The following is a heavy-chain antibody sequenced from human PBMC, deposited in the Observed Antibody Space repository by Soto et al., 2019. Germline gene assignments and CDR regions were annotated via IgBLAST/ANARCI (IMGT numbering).Heavy chain of an antibody. CDR1: GGSISSGNW. CDR2: IFASGST. J-gene: IGHJ4*02. CDR3: ACHGGNTYSPYGF. D-gene: IGHD5-18*01. V-gene: IGHV4-4*02. Sequence: VQLQESGPGLVKPSGTLSLTCAVSGGSISSGNWWSWVRQSPGKGLEWIGEIFASGSTNHNPSLKSRVTISVDKSKNQFSLNLNSVTAADTAMYYCACHGGNTYSPYGFWGQGTLVTVSS.